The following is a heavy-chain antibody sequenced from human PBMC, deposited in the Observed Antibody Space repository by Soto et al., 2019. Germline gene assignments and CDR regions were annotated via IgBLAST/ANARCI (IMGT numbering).Heavy chain of an antibody. V-gene: IGHV4-59*08. CDR3: ARFNWYFDL. J-gene: IGHJ2*01. Sequence: PSVTLSLTCTVAGGSISSFYWSWIRQPPGKGLEWIGYIYYSGSTNYNPSLKSRVTISVDTSKNQFSLKLSSVTAADTAVYYCARFNWYFDLWGRGTLVTVSS. CDR1: GGSISSFY. CDR2: IYYSGST.